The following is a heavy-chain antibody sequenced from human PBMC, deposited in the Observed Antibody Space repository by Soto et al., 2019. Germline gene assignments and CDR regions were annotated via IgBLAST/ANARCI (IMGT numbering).Heavy chain of an antibody. CDR1: GGTFSSYA. V-gene: IGHV1-69*13. Sequence: SVKVSCKASGGTFSSYAISWVRQAPGQGLEWMGGLIPIVGTANYAQKFQGRVTITADESTSTAYMELSILRSEDTAVYYCARGPTGTTAEVSYYGMDVWGQGTTVTVSS. J-gene: IGHJ6*02. D-gene: IGHD1-7*01. CDR2: LIPIVGTA. CDR3: ARGPTGTTAEVSYYGMDV.